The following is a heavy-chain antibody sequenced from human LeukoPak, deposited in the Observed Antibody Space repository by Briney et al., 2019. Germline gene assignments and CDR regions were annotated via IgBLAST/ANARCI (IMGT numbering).Heavy chain of an antibody. CDR2: MNPNSGNI. CDR3: ARGSAPWFGELYLLDY. D-gene: IGHD3-10*01. CDR1: GYTFTGYY. Sequence: GASVKVSCKASGYTFTGYYMHWVRQAPGQGLEWMGWMNPNSGNIGYAQKFQGRVTITRNTSISTAYMELSSLRSEDTAVYYCARGSAPWFGELYLLDYWGQGTLVTVSS. V-gene: IGHV1-8*03. J-gene: IGHJ4*02.